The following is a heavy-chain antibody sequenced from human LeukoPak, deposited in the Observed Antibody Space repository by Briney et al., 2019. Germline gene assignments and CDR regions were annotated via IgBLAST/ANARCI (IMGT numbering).Heavy chain of an antibody. Sequence: RTSLKISSKGGGYTFSNFWICCVRQMPPKGLVWWVSIYPGDSDTRYGPSLQGQVTISADKSTTTTYLQWSSLKSSDTAMYFCARLADTTSWGQGTLVTVSS. V-gene: IGHV5-51*01. CDR1: GYTFSNFW. D-gene: IGHD1-26*01. J-gene: IGHJ5*02. CDR3: ARLADTTS. CDR2: IYPGDSDT.